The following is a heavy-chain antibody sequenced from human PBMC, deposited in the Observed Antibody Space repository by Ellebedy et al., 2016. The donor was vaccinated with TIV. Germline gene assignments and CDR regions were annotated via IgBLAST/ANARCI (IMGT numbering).Heavy chain of an antibody. J-gene: IGHJ6*02. CDR3: ARDRPPMVREKTRYYYGMDV. CDR1: GGTFSSYA. D-gene: IGHD3-10*01. Sequence: SVKVSXXASGGTFSSYAISWVRQAPGQGLEWMGGIIPIFGTANYAQKFQGRVTITRDTPASTAYMELSSLRSEDTAVYYCARDRPPMVREKTRYYYGMDVWGQGTTVTVSS. V-gene: IGHV1-69*05. CDR2: IIPIFGTA.